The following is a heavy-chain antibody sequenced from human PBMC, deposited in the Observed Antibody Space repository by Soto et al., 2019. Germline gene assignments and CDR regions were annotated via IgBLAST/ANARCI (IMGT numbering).Heavy chain of an antibody. V-gene: IGHV4-39*01. D-gene: IGHD1-26*01. CDR1: GGSITSSGSA. Sequence: SETLSLTCNASGGSITSSGSAWGWIRQPPGKGLEWIGSVYYSGSANYNPSLKSRLTMSVDTSKNQFSLKLISVTAADTAVYYCARRPKRGSYSWCFDYWGQGTLVTVSS. J-gene: IGHJ4*02. CDR2: VYYSGSA. CDR3: ARRPKRGSYSWCFDY.